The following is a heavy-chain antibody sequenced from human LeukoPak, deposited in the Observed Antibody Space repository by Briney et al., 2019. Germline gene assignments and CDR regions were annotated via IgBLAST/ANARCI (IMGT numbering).Heavy chain of an antibody. V-gene: IGHV3-23*01. Sequence: GGSLRLSCAASGFIFSSYSMSWVRQAPGKGLEWVSVITGSGGNTYYADSVKGRFTISKDNSKNTVYLQMSSLRVDDTAAHYCARDGIIGTTREFDYWGQGTLVTVSS. CDR2: ITGSGGNT. CDR3: ARDGIIGTTREFDY. J-gene: IGHJ4*02. CDR1: GFIFSSYS. D-gene: IGHD1-20*01.